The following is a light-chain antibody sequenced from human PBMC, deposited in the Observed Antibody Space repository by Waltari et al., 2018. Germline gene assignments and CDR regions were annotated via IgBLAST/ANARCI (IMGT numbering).Light chain of an antibody. J-gene: IGKJ2*01. CDR2: GAS. CDR3: QQYNNWRT. V-gene: IGKV3-15*01. CDR1: QSISRN. Sequence: EILMMQSPATLSVSPGERATLSCRASQSISRNLAWYQQKPGQAPRLLIYGASTRAPGIPARFSGSGSGTEFTLTISSLQSEDFAVYYCQQYNNWRTFGQGTKLEI.